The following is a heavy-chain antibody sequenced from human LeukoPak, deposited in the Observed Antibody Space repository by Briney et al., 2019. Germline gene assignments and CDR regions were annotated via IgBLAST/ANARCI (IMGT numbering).Heavy chain of an antibody. Sequence: PSETLSLTCAVSGGSISSPNWWSWVRQPPGKGLEWIGEIYHSGMTNYKTSLKSRVTISVDESKNQFSLKLSSVTAADTAVYYCARGTSYIFMITFGGVFPYDYWGQGTLVTVSS. CDR2: IYHSGMT. J-gene: IGHJ4*02. V-gene: IGHV4-4*02. CDR1: GGSISSPNW. CDR3: ARGTSYIFMITFGGVFPYDY. D-gene: IGHD3-16*01.